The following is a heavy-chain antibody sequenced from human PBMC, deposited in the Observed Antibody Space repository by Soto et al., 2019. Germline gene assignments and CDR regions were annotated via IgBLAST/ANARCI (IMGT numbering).Heavy chain of an antibody. V-gene: IGHV3-23*01. J-gene: IGHJ4*02. CDR2: VSGSGGGT. CDR1: GFTFSSYA. Sequence: GGSLRLSCAASGFTFSSYAMSWVRQAPGRGLEWVSAVSGSGGGTHYADSVKGRFTISRDNSNNTLYLQMTSLRAEDTAVYYCAKTPRSSTSPQYFDYWGQGTLVT. CDR3: AKTPRSSTSPQYFDY. D-gene: IGHD2-2*01.